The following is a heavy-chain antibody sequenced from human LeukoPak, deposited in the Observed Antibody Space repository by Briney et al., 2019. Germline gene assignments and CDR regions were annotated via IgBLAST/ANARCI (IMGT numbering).Heavy chain of an antibody. J-gene: IGHJ4*02. CDR2: IRYDGSLK. V-gene: IGHV3-30*02. CDR1: GFSFFNYG. CDR3: AKVIQYTASTGTGLDS. Sequence: GGSLRLSCAASGFSFFNYGMHWVRQAPGKGLDWVAVIRYDGSLKYYADSVRGRFTISTDNPKNQLYLKMNSLSAADTAIYYCAKVIQYTASTGTGLDSWGQGTLVTVSS. D-gene: IGHD6-13*01.